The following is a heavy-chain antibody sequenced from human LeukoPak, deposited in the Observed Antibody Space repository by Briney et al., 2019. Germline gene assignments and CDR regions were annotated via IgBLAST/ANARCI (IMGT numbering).Heavy chain of an antibody. CDR1: GFTFSNSW. V-gene: IGHV3-7*01. CDR2: IRDDGSVD. Sequence: GGSLRLSCAASGFTFSNSWMTWVRQAPGKGLEWVATIRDDGSVDYYVDSVKGRFTISKDDAKYSLYLQMNSLRVEDTAVYYCTDLGYTGWGQGTLVTVSS. J-gene: IGHJ4*02. CDR3: TDLGYTG. D-gene: IGHD5-18*01.